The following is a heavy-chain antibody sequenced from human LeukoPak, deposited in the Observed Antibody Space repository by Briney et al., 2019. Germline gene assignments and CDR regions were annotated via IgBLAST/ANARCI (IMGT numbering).Heavy chain of an antibody. CDR2: ISWNSGSI. CDR3: AKDIEAAAGYFDY. V-gene: IGHV3-9*01. J-gene: IGHJ4*02. D-gene: IGHD6-13*01. Sequence: PGRSLRLSCAASGFTFDDYAMHWVRQAPGKGLEWVSGISWNSGSIGYADSVKGRFTISRDNAKNSLYLQMNSLRAEDTALCYCAKDIEAAAGYFDYWGQGTLVTVSS. CDR1: GFTFDDYA.